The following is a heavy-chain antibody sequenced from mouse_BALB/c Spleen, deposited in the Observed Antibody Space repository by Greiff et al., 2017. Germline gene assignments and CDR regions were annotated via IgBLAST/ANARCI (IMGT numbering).Heavy chain of an antibody. D-gene: IGHD1-1*01. J-gene: IGHJ4*01. Sequence: EVQVVESGGGLVKPGGSLKLSCAASGFTFSDYYMYWVRQTPEKRLEWVATISDGGSYTYYPDSVKGRFTISRDNAKNNLYLQMSSLKSEDTAMYYCARDPGSSPYYAMDYWGQGTSDTVSS. CDR3: ARDPGSSPYYAMDY. CDR1: GFTFSDYY. CDR2: ISDGGSYT. V-gene: IGHV5-4*02.